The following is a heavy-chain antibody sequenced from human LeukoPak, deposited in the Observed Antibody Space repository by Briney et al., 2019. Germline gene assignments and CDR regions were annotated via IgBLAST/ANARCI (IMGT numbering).Heavy chain of an antibody. CDR3: ARVLEVKGSGSYDFDY. CDR2: ISVYTGNI. Sequence: ASVKVSCKGSGYSFSEYGISWVRQAPGQGLEWLGWISVYTGNINYAQQFQGRVTLTTDRSTSTACMELRSLRSDDTAVYYCARVLEVKGSGSYDFDYWGQGTLVTVSS. V-gene: IGHV1-18*01. CDR1: GYSFSEYG. J-gene: IGHJ4*02. D-gene: IGHD3-10*01.